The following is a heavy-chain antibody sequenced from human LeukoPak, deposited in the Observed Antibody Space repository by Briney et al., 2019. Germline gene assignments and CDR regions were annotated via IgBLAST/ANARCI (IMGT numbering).Heavy chain of an antibody. V-gene: IGHV4-59*01. CDR1: GGSISSYY. Sequence: SETLSLTCTVSGGSISSYYWSWIRQPPGKGLEWIGYIYYSGSTNYNPSLKSRVTISVGTSKNQFSLKLSSVTAADTAVYYCARGGTRGYSGYDPNWFDPWGQGTLVTVSS. J-gene: IGHJ5*02. CDR3: ARGGTRGYSGYDPNWFDP. CDR2: IYYSGST. D-gene: IGHD5-12*01.